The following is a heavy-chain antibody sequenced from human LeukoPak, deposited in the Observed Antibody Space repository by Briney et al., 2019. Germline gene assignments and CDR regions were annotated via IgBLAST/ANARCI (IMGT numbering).Heavy chain of an antibody. Sequence: LTGESLRLSCAASGFIVSSSYMSWVRQVPGRGLEWVSVIYSGGGTFYADSVKGRFTISRDNSENTLYLQMNSLRAEDTAAYYCARDDYCSGGSCYSDYWGQGTLVTVSS. CDR3: ARDDYCSGGSCYSDY. V-gene: IGHV3-53*01. CDR1: GFIVSSSY. D-gene: IGHD2-15*01. CDR2: IYSGGGT. J-gene: IGHJ4*02.